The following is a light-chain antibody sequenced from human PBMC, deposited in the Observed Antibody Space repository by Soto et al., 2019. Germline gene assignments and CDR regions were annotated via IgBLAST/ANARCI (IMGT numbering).Light chain of an antibody. CDR3: QQYGSILRT. Sequence: EIVLTQSPGTLSLSPGERATLSCRASQSVSNNLAWYQKKSGQAPRLLIYGASSRATGIPDRFSGSGSGTAFTLTIRGREPENFEVYYCQQYGSILRTFAKGPKVEI. CDR2: GAS. J-gene: IGKJ1*01. V-gene: IGKV3-20*01. CDR1: QSVSNN.